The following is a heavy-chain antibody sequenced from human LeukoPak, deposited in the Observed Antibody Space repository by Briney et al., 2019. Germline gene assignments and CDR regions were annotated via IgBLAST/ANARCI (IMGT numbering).Heavy chain of an antibody. CDR1: GFTFSSYS. Sequence: GGSLRLSCAAPGFTFSSYSMNWVRQAPGKGLEWVSYISSSSSTIYYADSVRGRFTISRDNAKNSLYLQMNSLRAEDTAVYYCARDEVTIFGVVLYFQHWGQGTLVTVSS. CDR2: ISSSSSTI. V-gene: IGHV3-48*01. CDR3: ARDEVTIFGVVLYFQH. D-gene: IGHD3-3*01. J-gene: IGHJ1*01.